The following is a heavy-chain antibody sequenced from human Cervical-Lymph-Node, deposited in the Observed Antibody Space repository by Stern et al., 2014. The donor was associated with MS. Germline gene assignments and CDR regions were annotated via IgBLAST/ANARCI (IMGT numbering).Heavy chain of an antibody. D-gene: IGHD4-17*01. J-gene: IGHJ5*02. Sequence: DQLVESGAEVKEPGASVKVSCKASGYTFSSYGITWVRRAPGQGLEWLGWVSAYNGNTDYAQNFQGRITMTTDTSTSTAYMELKSLRSDDTAVYFCARGTFFKVTTWWFDPWGQGTLVTVSS. CDR1: GYTFSSYG. V-gene: IGHV1-18*01. CDR2: VSAYNGNT. CDR3: ARGTFFKVTTWWFDP.